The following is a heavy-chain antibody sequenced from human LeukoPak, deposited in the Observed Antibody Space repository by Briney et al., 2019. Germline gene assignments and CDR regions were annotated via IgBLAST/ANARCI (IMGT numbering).Heavy chain of an antibody. D-gene: IGHD3-22*01. CDR1: GFTFSGYC. CDR2: IKQDGSEK. V-gene: IGHV3-7*01. Sequence: GGSLRLSCAASGFTFSGYCMSWVRQAPGKGLEWVANIKQDGSEKNYVDSVKGRFTIPRDNAKNSLYLQMNSLRAEDTAVYYCARDRTYYYYSSGYSSDAFDIWGQGTMVTVSS. J-gene: IGHJ3*02. CDR3: ARDRTYYYYSSGYSSDAFDI.